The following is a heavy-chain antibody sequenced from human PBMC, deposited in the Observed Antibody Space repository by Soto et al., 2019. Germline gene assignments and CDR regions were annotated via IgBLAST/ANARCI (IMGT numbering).Heavy chain of an antibody. CDR2: IYYSGST. CDR3: ASSYSSSWPDYYYYYGMDV. Sequence: SETLSLTCTVSGGSISSSSYCWGWIRQTPGKGLEWIGSIYYSGSTYYNPSLKSRVTISVDTSKNQFSLKLSSVTAADTAVYYCASSYSSSWPDYYYYYGMDVWGQGTTVTVSS. CDR1: GGSISSSSYC. D-gene: IGHD6-13*01. J-gene: IGHJ6*02. V-gene: IGHV4-39*01.